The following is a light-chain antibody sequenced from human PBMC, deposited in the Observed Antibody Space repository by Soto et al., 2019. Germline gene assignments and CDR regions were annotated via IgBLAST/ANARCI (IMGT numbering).Light chain of an antibody. V-gene: IGKV3-15*01. J-gene: IGKJ1*01. CDR2: GAS. CDR1: QSVSSN. Sequence: EIVMTQSPATLSVSPGERATLSCRASQSVSSNLAWYQQKPGQAPRLLIYGASTRATDISARFSGSGSGTEFTLTISSLQSEDFAVYYCQQYNNWARTFGQGTKVEIK. CDR3: QQYNNWART.